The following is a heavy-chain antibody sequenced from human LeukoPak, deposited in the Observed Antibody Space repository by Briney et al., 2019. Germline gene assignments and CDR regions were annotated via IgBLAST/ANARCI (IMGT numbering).Heavy chain of an antibody. D-gene: IGHD4/OR15-4a*01. Sequence: GSLRLSCAASGFTFSSYGMRWVRQAPGKGLDWVAFIRYDGRNKYYADSVKGRFTISRDNSKNTLYLQMNSLRAEDTAVYYCARRAGAYSHPYDYWGQGTLVTVSS. CDR1: GFTFSSYG. J-gene: IGHJ4*02. CDR2: IRYDGRNK. V-gene: IGHV3-30*02. CDR3: ARRAGAYSHPYDY.